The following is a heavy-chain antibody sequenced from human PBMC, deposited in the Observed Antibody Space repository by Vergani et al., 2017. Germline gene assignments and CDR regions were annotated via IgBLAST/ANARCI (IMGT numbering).Heavy chain of an antibody. CDR3: ARGCSSTSCYYDCYGMDV. Sequence: EVQLVESGGGLVQPGGSLRLSCAASGFTFSSYSMNWVRQAPGKGLEWVSYISSSSSTIYYADSVKGRFTISRDNAKNSLYLQMNSLRAEDTAVYYCARGCSSTSCYYDCYGMDVWGQGTTVTVSS. V-gene: IGHV3-48*01. CDR2: ISSSSSTI. CDR1: GFTFSSYS. J-gene: IGHJ6*02. D-gene: IGHD2-2*01.